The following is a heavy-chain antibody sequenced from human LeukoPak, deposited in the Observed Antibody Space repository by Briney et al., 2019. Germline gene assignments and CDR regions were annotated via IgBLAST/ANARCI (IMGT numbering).Heavy chain of an antibody. CDR3: AREVVHQYYFDY. Sequence: GASVKVSCKASGYTFTSYYMHWVRQAPGQGLEWMGIINPSGGSTSYAQKFQGRVTMTRDTSTSAVYMELSSLRSEDTAVYYCAREVVHQYYFDYWGQGTLVTVSS. CDR1: GYTFTSYY. J-gene: IGHJ4*02. D-gene: IGHD1-1*01. CDR2: INPSGGST. V-gene: IGHV1-46*01.